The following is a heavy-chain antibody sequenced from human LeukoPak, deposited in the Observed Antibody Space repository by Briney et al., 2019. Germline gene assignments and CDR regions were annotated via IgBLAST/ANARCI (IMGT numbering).Heavy chain of an antibody. CDR1: GFTFSRYT. J-gene: IGHJ6*03. CDR2: ISSSSSYI. CDR3: AKDGTSPYYYYMDV. Sequence: GGSLSPSCAASGFTFSRYTMNWVRPAPGRGREWVSSISSSSSYIYYADSVKGRFTISRDNTKNSLYLQMNSLRAEDTAVYYCAKDGTSPYYYYMDVWGKGTTVTVSS. D-gene: IGHD1-26*01. V-gene: IGHV3-21*01.